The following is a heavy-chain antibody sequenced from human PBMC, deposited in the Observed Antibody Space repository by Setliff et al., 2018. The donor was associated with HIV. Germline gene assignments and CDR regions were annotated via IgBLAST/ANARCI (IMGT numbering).Heavy chain of an antibody. CDR3: AREGTYSGTYWVRRVASFDI. J-gene: IGHJ3*02. CDR1: GGSLSGYY. D-gene: IGHD1-26*01. V-gene: IGHV4-34*01. Sequence: PSETLSLTCAVYGGSLSGYYWRWIRQPTGKGLEWIGDVSHTGSTNYNPSLKSRITISADTPKNQFSLKLSSVTAAVTAVYYCAREGTYSGTYWVRRVASFDIWGQGTMVTVSS. CDR2: VSHTGST.